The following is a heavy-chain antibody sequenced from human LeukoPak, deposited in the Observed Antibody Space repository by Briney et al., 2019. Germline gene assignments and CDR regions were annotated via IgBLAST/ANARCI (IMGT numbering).Heavy chain of an antibody. CDR3: ARIGRYYGDYFDY. CDR2: IKHYGRKS. CDR1: GLTFSNAW. Sequence: GGSLRHSCAAPGLTFSNAWLIWGRQAPGEGPEWVANIKHYGRKSDYLDSVKDRSTISRDNAKNSLYLHMNNLRAEYTADYYCARIGRYYGDYFDYWGQGTLVTVSS. D-gene: IGHD4-17*01. J-gene: IGHJ4*02. V-gene: IGHV3-7*03.